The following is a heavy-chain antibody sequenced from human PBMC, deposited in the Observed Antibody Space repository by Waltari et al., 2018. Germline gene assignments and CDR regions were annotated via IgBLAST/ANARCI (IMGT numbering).Heavy chain of an antibody. J-gene: IGHJ4*02. V-gene: IGHV4-59*11. CDR1: GGSISSHY. D-gene: IGHD6-13*01. CDR3: ARAKYSSSWSFGY. CDR2: IYYSGST. Sequence: QVQLQESGPGLVKPSETLSLTCPVSGGSISSHYWSWIRQPPGKGLEWIGYIYYSGSTNYNPSLKSRFTISVDTSKNQFSLKLSSVTAADTAVYYCARAKYSSSWSFGYWGQGTLVTVSS.